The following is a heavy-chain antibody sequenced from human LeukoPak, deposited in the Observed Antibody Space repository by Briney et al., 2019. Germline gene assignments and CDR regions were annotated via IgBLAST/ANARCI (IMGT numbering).Heavy chain of an antibody. CDR2: IYTSGIT. Sequence: NTSETLSLXCTVSGGSISSGSYYWSWIRQPAGKGLEWIGRIYTSGITNYNPSLKSRVTISVDTSKNQFSLKLSSVTAADTAVYYCARDRVGIAARPGDYYYYYYMDVWGKGTTVTVSS. J-gene: IGHJ6*03. V-gene: IGHV4-61*02. D-gene: IGHD6-6*01. CDR1: GGSISSGSYY. CDR3: ARDRVGIAARPGDYYYYYYMDV.